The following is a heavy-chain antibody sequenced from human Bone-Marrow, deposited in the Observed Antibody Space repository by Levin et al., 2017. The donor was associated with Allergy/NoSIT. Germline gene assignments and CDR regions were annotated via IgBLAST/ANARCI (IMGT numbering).Heavy chain of an antibody. V-gene: IGHV3-74*01. CDR2: INVDGSTT. CDR3: ARDYDFWSSDTYYYYMDV. D-gene: IGHD3-3*01. CDR1: RFTFSGYW. J-gene: IGHJ6*03. Sequence: GGSLRLSCAASRFTFSGYWMHWVRHVPGKGLVWVARINVDGSTTTYADSVKGRFTISRDNGKNTLYLQMNSLRAEDTAVYYCARDYDFWSSDTYYYYMDVWGKGTTVTVSS.